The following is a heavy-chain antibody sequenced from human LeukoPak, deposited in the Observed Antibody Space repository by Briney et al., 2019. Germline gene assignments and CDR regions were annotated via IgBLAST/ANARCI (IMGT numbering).Heavy chain of an antibody. CDR3: AKGPSNYGGNSNY. CDR1: GFTFSSYG. Sequence: GGSLRLSCAASGFTFSSYGMHWVRQAPGKGLEWVAVISYDGSNKYYADSVKGRFTISRDNSKNTLYLQMNSLRAEDTAVYYCAKGPSNYGGNSNYWGQGTLVTVSS. J-gene: IGHJ4*02. V-gene: IGHV3-30*18. D-gene: IGHD4-23*01. CDR2: ISYDGSNK.